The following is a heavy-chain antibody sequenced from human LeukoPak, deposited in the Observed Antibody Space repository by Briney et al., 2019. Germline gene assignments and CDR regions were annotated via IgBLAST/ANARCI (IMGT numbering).Heavy chain of an antibody. J-gene: IGHJ3*02. Sequence: ASVKVFCKSSGYTLSVLPIHWVRQAPGKGLECMGGYEPEDGETFYTQEFQGRVTMTEDISTDTAYMELSSLRSDDTAMYYCATRTVPTAIHSAFDIWGQGTMVTVSS. CDR2: YEPEDGET. D-gene: IGHD2-2*02. V-gene: IGHV1-24*01. CDR1: GYTLSVLP. CDR3: ATRTVPTAIHSAFDI.